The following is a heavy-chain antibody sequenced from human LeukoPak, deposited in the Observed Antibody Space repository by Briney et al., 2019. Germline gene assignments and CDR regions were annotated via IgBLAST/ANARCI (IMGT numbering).Heavy chain of an antibody. D-gene: IGHD3-10*01. CDR2: MNPNSGNT. CDR3: ARGLVRGRFDRDV. Sequence: APVKVSCKASGYTFTSHDIDWVRQATGQGLEWMGWMNPNSGNTGYAQKFQGRVTMTRDTSISTVYMELSSLTSEDTAVYYCARGLVRGRFDRDVWGQGTTVTVSS. CDR1: GYTFTSHD. V-gene: IGHV1-8*01. J-gene: IGHJ6*02.